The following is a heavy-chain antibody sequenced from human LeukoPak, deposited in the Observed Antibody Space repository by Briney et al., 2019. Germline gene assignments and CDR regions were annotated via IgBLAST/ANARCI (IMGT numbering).Heavy chain of an antibody. J-gene: IGHJ2*01. CDR2: FDPEDGET. CDR3: ATGSMADWYFDL. D-gene: IGHD5-24*01. Sequence: ASVKVFCKVSGYTLTELSMHWVRQAPGKGLEWMGGFDPEDGETIYAQKFQGRVTMTEDTSTDTAYMELSSLRSEDTAVYYCATGSMADWYFDLWGRGTLVTVSS. CDR1: GYTLTELS. V-gene: IGHV1-24*01.